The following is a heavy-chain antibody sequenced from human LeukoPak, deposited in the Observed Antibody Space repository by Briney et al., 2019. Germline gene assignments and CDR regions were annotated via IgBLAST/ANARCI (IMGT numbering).Heavy chain of an antibody. CDR2: ISSSSNYI. CDR3: ARHWNRNYYDSSGYL. D-gene: IGHD3-22*01. CDR1: GFTFTSYS. J-gene: IGHJ5*02. V-gene: IGHV3-21*01. Sequence: GGSLRLSCAASGFTFTSYSMNWVRQAPGKGLEWVSSISSSSNYIYYADSVKGRFTISRDNAKNSLYLQMNSLRAEDAAVYYCARHWNRNYYDSSGYLWGQGTLVTVSS.